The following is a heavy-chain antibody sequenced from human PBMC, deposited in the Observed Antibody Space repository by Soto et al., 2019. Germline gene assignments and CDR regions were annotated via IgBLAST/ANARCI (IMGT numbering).Heavy chain of an antibody. V-gene: IGHV1-8*01. CDR2: MNPNSGNT. D-gene: IGHD6-13*01. CDR3: ARLPIAAPWQSDY. J-gene: IGHJ4*02. CDR1: GYTFTSYD. Sequence: QVQLVQSGAEVKKPGASVKVSCKASGYTFTSYDINWVRQATGQGLEWMGWMNPNSGNTGYAQKFQGRVTMTSNTSIRTAFIDPSSLRSMDTAVYYCARLPIAAPWQSDYWGQGTLVTVSS.